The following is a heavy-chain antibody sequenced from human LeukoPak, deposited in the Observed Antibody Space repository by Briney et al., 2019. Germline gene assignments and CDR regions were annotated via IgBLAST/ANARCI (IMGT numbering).Heavy chain of an antibody. J-gene: IGHJ6*03. CDR1: GGSISSYY. CDR2: IYTSGST. Sequence: SETLSLTCTVSGGSISSYYWSWIRQPAGKGLEWIGRIYTSGSTNYNPSLKSRVTMSVDTSKNQFSLKLSPVTAADTAVYYCARVGVVPACHYYYMDVWGKGTTVTVSS. CDR3: ARVGVVPACHYYYMDV. V-gene: IGHV4-4*07. D-gene: IGHD2-2*01.